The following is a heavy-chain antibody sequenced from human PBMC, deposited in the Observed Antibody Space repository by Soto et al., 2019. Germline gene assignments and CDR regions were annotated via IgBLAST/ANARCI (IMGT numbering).Heavy chain of an antibody. CDR2: ISYDGSNK. CDR1: GFTFSSYR. J-gene: IGHJ4*02. V-gene: IGHV3-30*18. D-gene: IGHD3-9*01. Sequence: GSLRISGAAPGFTFSSYRRQWVRQATGKGLEWVAVISYDGSNKYYADSVKGRFTISRDNSKNTLYLQMNSLRAEDTAVYYCAKDLSPGYDILTGYYWWGQGTLVTVSS. CDR3: AKDLSPGYDILTGYYW.